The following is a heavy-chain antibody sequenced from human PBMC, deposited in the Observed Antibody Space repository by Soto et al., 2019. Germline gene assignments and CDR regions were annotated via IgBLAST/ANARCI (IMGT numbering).Heavy chain of an antibody. CDR1: GFTFGASA. V-gene: IGHV3-73*01. Sequence: PGGSLRLSCAASGFTFGASALQWVRQASWKGLEWLGRIRSKANSYATAYAASVKGRFTISRDDSKNTAYLQMNSLKTEDTAVYYCTRPAPGWELHNWFDPWGQGTLVTVSS. D-gene: IGHD1-26*01. J-gene: IGHJ5*02. CDR3: TRPAPGWELHNWFDP. CDR2: IRSKANSYAT.